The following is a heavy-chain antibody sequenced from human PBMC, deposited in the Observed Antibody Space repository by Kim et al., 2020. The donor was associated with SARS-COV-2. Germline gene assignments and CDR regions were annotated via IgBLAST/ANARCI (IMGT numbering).Heavy chain of an antibody. D-gene: IGHD6-13*01. J-gene: IGHJ6*03. Sequence: SETLSLTCTVSGGSISSYYWSWIRQPPGKGLEWIGYIYYSGSTNYNPSLKSRVTISVDTSKNQFSLKLSSVTAADTAVYYCAREYSSSYSYYYYYYVDV. V-gene: IGHV4-59*01. CDR3: AREYSSSYSYYYYYYVDV. CDR1: GGSISSYY. CDR2: IYYSGST.